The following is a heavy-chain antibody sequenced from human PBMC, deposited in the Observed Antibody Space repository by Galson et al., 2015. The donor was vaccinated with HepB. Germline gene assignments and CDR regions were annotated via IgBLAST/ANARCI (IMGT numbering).Heavy chain of an antibody. J-gene: IGHJ6*03. D-gene: IGHD3-3*01. CDR1: GYTFTSYD. Sequence: SVKVSCKASGYTFTSYDINWVRQATGQGLEWMGWMNPNSGNTGYAQKFQGRVTMTRNTSISTAYMELSSLRSEDTAVYYCARWYYDFWSGFYYYYYMDVWGKGTTVTVSS. V-gene: IGHV1-8*01. CDR2: MNPNSGNT. CDR3: ARWYYDFWSGFYYYYYMDV.